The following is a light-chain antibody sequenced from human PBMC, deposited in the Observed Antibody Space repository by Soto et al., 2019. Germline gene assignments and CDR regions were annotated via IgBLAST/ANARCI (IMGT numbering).Light chain of an antibody. J-gene: IGKJ5*01. V-gene: IGKV3-20*01. CDR3: QQYGTSPIT. Sequence: ENVLTHSPGTLSLSPGERATISCRASLTVSSYLTWYQQRPGQAPRLLIYGASKRATGIPDRFSGSGSGTDFTLTISRLEPEDFALYYCQQYGTSPITFGQGTRLEIK. CDR2: GAS. CDR1: LTVSSY.